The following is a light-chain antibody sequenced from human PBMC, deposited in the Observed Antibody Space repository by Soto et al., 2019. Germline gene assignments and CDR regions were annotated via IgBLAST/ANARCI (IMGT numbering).Light chain of an antibody. CDR2: DVS. CDR3: GSYTSSSTLV. Sequence: SVLTQPASVSGSPGQSIAISCTGTSSDVGGYNSVSWYQQHPGKAPKVMIYDVSNRPSGVSNRFSGSKSGNTASLTISGLQAEDEADYYCGSYTSSSTLVFGGGTKLTVL. CDR1: SSDVGGYNS. V-gene: IGLV2-14*01. J-gene: IGLJ2*01.